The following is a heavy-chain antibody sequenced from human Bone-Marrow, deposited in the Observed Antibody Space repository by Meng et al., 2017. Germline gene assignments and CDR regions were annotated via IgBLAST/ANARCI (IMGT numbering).Heavy chain of an antibody. J-gene: IGHJ6*02. CDR2: ISGSGSNT. CDR3: VGCSGGMCYDYYGMDV. D-gene: IGHD2-15*01. CDR1: GFTFSSYA. Sequence: GSLRLSCADSGFTFSSYAMSWVRQAPGKGLERVSTISGSGSNTYYADSVKGRFTVSRDNSKNTLYLQMNSLRAEDTAVYYCVGCSGGMCYDYYGMDVWGQGTTVTVSS. V-gene: IGHV3-23*01.